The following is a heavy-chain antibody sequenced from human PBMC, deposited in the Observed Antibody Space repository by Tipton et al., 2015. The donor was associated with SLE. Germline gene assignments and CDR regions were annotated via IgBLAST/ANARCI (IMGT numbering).Heavy chain of an antibody. D-gene: IGHD6-13*01. V-gene: IGHV4-34*01. CDR2: INHSGST. Sequence: TLSLTCAVYGGSFSGYYWSWIRQPPGKGLEWIGEINHSGSTNYNPSLKSRVTISVDTSKNQFSLKLSSVTAADTAVYYCAKVVAADGGSYYYGLDVWGQGTTVTVSS. CDR1: GGSFSGYY. J-gene: IGHJ6*02. CDR3: AKVVAADGGSYYYGLDV.